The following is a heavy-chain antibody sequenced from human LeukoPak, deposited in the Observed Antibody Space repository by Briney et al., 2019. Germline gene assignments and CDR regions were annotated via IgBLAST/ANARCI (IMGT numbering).Heavy chain of an antibody. CDR2: IHANSGKA. J-gene: IGHJ4*02. D-gene: IGHD4-23*01. Sequence: AASVRVSCKTSGYTFRDYEINWVRQAPGLGLEWVAWIHANSGKAGSAQKLQGRVTLTRDTSTETAFMELSGLTSDDSATYFCARGHYGGNRYFDNWGQGTLVTVSS. CDR1: GYTFRDYE. V-gene: IGHV1-8*01. CDR3: ARGHYGGNRYFDN.